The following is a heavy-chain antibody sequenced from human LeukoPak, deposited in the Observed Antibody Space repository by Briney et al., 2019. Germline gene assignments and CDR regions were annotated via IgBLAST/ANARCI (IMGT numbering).Heavy chain of an antibody. Sequence: GGSLRLSCAASGFTFSSYGMSWVRQAPGKGLEWVSAISGSGGSTYYADSVKGRFTISRDNSKNTLYLQMNSLRAEDTAVYYCAKGWGSGWYLNSWGQGTLVTVSS. CDR3: AKGWGSGWYLNS. J-gene: IGHJ5*02. CDR2: ISGSGGST. CDR1: GFTFSSYG. D-gene: IGHD6-19*01. V-gene: IGHV3-23*01.